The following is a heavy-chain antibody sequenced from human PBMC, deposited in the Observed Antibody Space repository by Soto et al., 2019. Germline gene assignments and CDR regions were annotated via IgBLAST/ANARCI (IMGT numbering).Heavy chain of an antibody. CDR3: ARGGDFWSGYSAWFDP. D-gene: IGHD3-3*01. V-gene: IGHV5-51*01. CDR1: GYSFTSYW. CDR2: IYPGDSDT. Sequence: GESLKISCKGSGYSFTSYWIGWVRQMPGKGLEWMGIIYPGDSDTRYSPSFQGQVTISADKSISTAYLQWSSLKASDTAMYYCARGGDFWSGYSAWFDPWGQGTLVTVSS. J-gene: IGHJ5*02.